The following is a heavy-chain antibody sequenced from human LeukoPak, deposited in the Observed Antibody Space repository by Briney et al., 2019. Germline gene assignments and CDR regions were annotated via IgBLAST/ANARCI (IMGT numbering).Heavy chain of an antibody. CDR3: ARDNPAAAGTNWFDP. Sequence: SETLSLTCTVSGGSISSYYWSWIRQPPGKGLEWIGYIYYSGSANYNPSLKSRVTISVDTSKNQFSLKLSSVTAADTAVYYCARDNPAAAGTNWFDPWGQGTLVTVSS. CDR2: IYYSGSA. J-gene: IGHJ5*02. CDR1: GGSISSYY. V-gene: IGHV4-59*01. D-gene: IGHD6-13*01.